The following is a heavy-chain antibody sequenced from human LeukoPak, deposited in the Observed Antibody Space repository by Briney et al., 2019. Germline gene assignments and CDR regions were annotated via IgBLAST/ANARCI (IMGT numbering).Heavy chain of an antibody. J-gene: IGHJ6*03. D-gene: IGHD6-19*01. V-gene: IGHV3-20*04. CDR3: ARVRAVAVNYYYYYMDV. CDR2: INWNGGST. CDR1: GFTFSDYA. Sequence: GGSLRLSCAASGFTFSDYAMKWVRQAPGKGLEWVSGINWNGGSTGYADSVKGRFTISRDNAKNSLYLQMNSLRAEDTALYYCARVRAVAVNYYYYYMDVWGKGTTVTVSS.